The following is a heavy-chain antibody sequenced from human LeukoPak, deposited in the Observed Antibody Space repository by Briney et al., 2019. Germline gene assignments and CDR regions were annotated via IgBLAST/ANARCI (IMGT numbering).Heavy chain of an antibody. J-gene: IGHJ4*02. CDR3: AGHYYYDSSGYF. V-gene: IGHV4-4*09. CDR1: GGSISSHY. Sequence: SETLSLTCTVSGGSISSHYWSWIRQPPGKGLEWIGYIYTSGSTNYNPSLKSRVTISVDTSKNQFSLKLSSVTAADTAVYYCAGHYYYDSSGYFWGQGTLVTVSS. D-gene: IGHD3-22*01. CDR2: IYTSGST.